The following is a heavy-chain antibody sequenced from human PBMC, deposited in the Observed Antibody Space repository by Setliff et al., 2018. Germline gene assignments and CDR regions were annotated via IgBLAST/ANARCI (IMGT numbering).Heavy chain of an antibody. CDR2: IWSDGTNK. V-gene: IGHV3-30*02. D-gene: IGHD2-15*01. CDR1: GFSFSSYG. CDR3: AKRKGIAALAY. J-gene: IGHJ4*02. Sequence: PGGSLRLSCAASGFSFSSYGMHWVRQDPGKGLEWVAFIWSDGTNKYYADSVKGRFTISKDNSKNTLYLQMNSLRTEDTAVYYCAKRKGIAALAYWGQGTLVTVSS.